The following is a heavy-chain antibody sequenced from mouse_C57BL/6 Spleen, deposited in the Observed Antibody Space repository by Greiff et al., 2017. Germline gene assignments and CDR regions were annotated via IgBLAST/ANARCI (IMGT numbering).Heavy chain of an antibody. J-gene: IGHJ3*01. CDR1: GYTFTSYW. Sequence: VQLQQPGAELVKPGASVKLSCKASGYTFTSYWMHWVKQRPGQGLEWIGMIHPNSGSTNYNEKFKSKATLTVDKSSSTAYMQLSSLTSEDSAVYYCARTGVVTWFAYWGQGTLVTVSA. CDR3: ARTGVVTWFAY. V-gene: IGHV1-64*01. D-gene: IGHD2-12*01. CDR2: IHPNSGST.